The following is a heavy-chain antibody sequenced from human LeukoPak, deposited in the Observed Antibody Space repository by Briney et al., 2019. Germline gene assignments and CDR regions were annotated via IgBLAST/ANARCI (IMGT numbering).Heavy chain of an antibody. V-gene: IGHV4-39*07. CDR2: IYYSGSN. D-gene: IGHD3-22*01. J-gene: IGHJ4*02. CDR1: GGSISSSSYY. Sequence: SETLSLTRNVSGGSISSSSYYWGWIRQPPGKGLEWIGSIYYSGSNYYNSSPKSRVTISADTSKNQFSLKLSSVTAADTAVYYCATTSSDTSGYYFDYWGQGTLVTVSS. CDR3: ATTSSDTSGYYFDY.